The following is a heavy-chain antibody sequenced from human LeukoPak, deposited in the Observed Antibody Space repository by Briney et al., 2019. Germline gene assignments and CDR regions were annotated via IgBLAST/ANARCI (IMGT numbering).Heavy chain of an antibody. D-gene: IGHD4-23*01. Sequence: SETLSLTCTVSGGSISSSSDYWGWIRQPPGKGLEWIGHIYNSGGTNYNPSLKSRVTTSVDTSKNQFSLKLTSVTAADTAVYYCARYGGNSNGGFDPWGQGTLVTVSS. V-gene: IGHV4-61*05. CDR3: ARYGGNSNGGFDP. CDR2: IYNSGGT. J-gene: IGHJ5*02. CDR1: GGSISSSSDY.